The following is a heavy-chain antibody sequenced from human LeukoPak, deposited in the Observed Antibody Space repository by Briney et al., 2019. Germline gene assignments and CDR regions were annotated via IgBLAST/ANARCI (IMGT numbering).Heavy chain of an antibody. D-gene: IGHD3-10*01. Sequence: SETLSLTCTVSGGSISSYYWSWIRQPPGKGLEWIGYIHYSGSTNYNPSLKSRVTISVDTSKNQFSLKLSSVTAADTAVYYCARVPPRVWFGELGWFDPWGQGTLVTVSS. CDR1: GGSISSYY. V-gene: IGHV4-59*01. J-gene: IGHJ5*02. CDR2: IHYSGST. CDR3: ARVPPRVWFGELGWFDP.